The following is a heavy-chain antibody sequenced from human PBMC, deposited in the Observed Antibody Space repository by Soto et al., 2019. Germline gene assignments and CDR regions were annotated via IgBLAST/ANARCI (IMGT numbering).Heavy chain of an antibody. CDR2: ISAYNGNT. D-gene: IGHD2-21*02. CDR3: ARDNVAYCGGDCYSGDY. V-gene: IGHV1-18*01. CDR1: GYTFTSYG. Sequence: GASVKVSCKASGYTFTSYGISWERQAPGQGLEWMGWISAYNGNTNYAQKLQGRVTMTTDTSTSTAYMELRSLRSDDTAVYYCARDNVAYCGGDCYSGDYWGQGTLVTGSA. J-gene: IGHJ4*02.